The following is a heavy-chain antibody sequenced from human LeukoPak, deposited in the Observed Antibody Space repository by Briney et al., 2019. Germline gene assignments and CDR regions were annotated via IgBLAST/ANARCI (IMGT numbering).Heavy chain of an antibody. CDR2: ISSRSTYI. V-gene: IGHV3-21*01. CDR1: GVTFSSYS. D-gene: IGHD3-16*01. CDR3: AKSTRAVMAMMDV. J-gene: IGHJ6*04. Sequence: GGSLRLSCAASGVTFSSYSMNWVRQAPGKGLEWVSSISSRSTYIYYADSVKGRFTISRDNAKNSLYLQMSSLRAEDTAVYFCAKSTRAVMAMMDVWGKGTTVTVSS.